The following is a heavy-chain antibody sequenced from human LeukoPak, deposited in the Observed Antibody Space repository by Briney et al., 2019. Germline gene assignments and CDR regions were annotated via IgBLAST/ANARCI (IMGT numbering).Heavy chain of an antibody. CDR1: GGSISSYY. CDR3: ARDQHYYGSGSYNWFDP. V-gene: IGHV4-59*01. Sequence: SETLSLTCTVSGGSISSYYWSWIRQPPGKGLEWIGYIYYSGSTNYNPSPKSRVTISVDTSKNQFSLKLSSVTAADTAVYYCARDQHYYGSGSYNWFDPWGQGTLVTVSS. D-gene: IGHD3-10*01. CDR2: IYYSGST. J-gene: IGHJ5*02.